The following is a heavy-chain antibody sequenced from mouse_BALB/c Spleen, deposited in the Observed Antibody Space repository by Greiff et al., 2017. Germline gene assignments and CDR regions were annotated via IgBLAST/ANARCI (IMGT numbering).Heavy chain of an antibody. Sequence: VQLKESVAELVRPGASVTLSCKASGYTFTDYEMHWVKQTPVHGLEWIGAIDPETGGTAYNQKFKGKATLTADKSSSTAYMELRSLTSEDSAVYYCTRYGYWFAYWGQGTLVTVSA. CDR1: GYTFTDYE. V-gene: IGHV1-15*01. CDR3: TRYGYWFAY. CDR2: IDPETGGT. D-gene: IGHD2-2*01. J-gene: IGHJ3*01.